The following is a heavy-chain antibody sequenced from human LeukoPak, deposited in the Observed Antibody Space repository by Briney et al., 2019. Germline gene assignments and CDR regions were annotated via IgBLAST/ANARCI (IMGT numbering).Heavy chain of an antibody. V-gene: IGHV3-7*05. D-gene: IGHD6-19*01. CDR2: IKQDGSQK. CDR3: VAGTTY. Sequence: GGSLRLSCAASGFTFSNFWMTWVRQAPGKWLEWVAIIKQDGSQKYYVDSVKGRFTISRDNARNSLYLQMNRLRAEDTAVYWAVAGTTYWGEGTLVTVST. J-gene: IGHJ4*02. CDR1: GFTFSNFW.